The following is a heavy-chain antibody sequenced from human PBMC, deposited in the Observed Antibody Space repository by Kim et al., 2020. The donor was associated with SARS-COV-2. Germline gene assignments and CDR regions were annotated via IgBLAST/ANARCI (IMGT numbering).Heavy chain of an antibody. V-gene: IGHV3-53*01. CDR1: GFTVSSNY. Sequence: GGSLRLSCAASGFTVSSNYMSWVRQAPGKGLEWVSVIYSGGSTYYADSVKGRFTISRDNSKNTLYLQMNSLRAEDTAVYYCARDQAAAGREDAFDIWGQGTMVTVSS. CDR3: ARDQAAAGREDAFDI. J-gene: IGHJ3*02. CDR2: IYSGGST. D-gene: IGHD6-13*01.